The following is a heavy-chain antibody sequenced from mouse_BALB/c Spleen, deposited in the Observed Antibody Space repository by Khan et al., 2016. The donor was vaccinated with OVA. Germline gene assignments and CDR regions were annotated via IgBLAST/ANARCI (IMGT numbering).Heavy chain of an antibody. CDR2: ISYSGNT. J-gene: IGHJ2*01. CDR1: GYSITTDYA. CDR3: ARVYGGDFDY. D-gene: IGHD1-1*01. V-gene: IGHV3-2*02. Sequence: EVKLLESGPGLVKPSQSLSLTCTVTGYSITTDYAWNWIRQFPGNKLEWMGYISYSGNTKYNPSLKSRISITRDTSKIQFFLQLKSVTTEDTARYYCARVYGGDFDYWGQGTTLTVSS.